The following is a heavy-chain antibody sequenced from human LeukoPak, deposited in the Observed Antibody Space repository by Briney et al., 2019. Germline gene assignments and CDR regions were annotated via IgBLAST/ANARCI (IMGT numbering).Heavy chain of an antibody. D-gene: IGHD6-19*01. CDR1: GFTFSSYG. J-gene: IGHJ5*02. CDR2: IWYDGSNK. V-gene: IGHV3-33*01. Sequence: GGSLRLTCAASGFTFSSYGMHWVRQAPGKGLEWVAVIWYDGSNKYYADSVKGRFTISRDNSKNTLYLQMNSLRAEDTAVYYCARGSVKQWLARDWFDPWGQGTLVTVSS. CDR3: ARGSVKQWLARDWFDP.